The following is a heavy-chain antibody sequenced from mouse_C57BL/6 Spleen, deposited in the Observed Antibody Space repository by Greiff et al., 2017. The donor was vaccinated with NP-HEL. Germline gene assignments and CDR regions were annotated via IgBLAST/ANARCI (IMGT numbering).Heavy chain of an antibody. Sequence: EVQLQQSGPELVKPGASVKISCKASGYSFTGYYMNWVKQSPEKSLEWIGEINPSTGGTTYNQKFKAKATLTVDKSSSTAYMQLKSLTSEDSAVYYCAREGGYGGNYWGQGTTLTVSS. CDR2: INPSTGGT. CDR3: AREGGYGGNY. J-gene: IGHJ2*01. V-gene: IGHV1-42*01. D-gene: IGHD2-2*01. CDR1: GYSFTGYY.